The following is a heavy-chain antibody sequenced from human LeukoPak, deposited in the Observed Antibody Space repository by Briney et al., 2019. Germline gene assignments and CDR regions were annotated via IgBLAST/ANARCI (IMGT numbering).Heavy chain of an antibody. V-gene: IGHV1-2*02. CDR1: GYTFTNYY. J-gene: IGHJ4*02. D-gene: IGHD3-16*01. CDR2: INPNSGGT. Sequence: ASVKVSCKASGYTFTNYYMHWLRQPPGQGLEWMGWINPNSGGTNYAQKFQGRVTMTRDTSISTAYMDLSRLGSDDTAVYYCARDGALDYWGQGTLVTVSP. CDR3: ARDGALDY.